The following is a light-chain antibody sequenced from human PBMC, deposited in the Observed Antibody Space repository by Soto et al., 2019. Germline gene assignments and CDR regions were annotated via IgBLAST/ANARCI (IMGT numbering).Light chain of an antibody. CDR1: ISDVGSYNL. Sequence: QSALTQPASVSGSPGQSIPISCTGNISDVGSYNLVSWYQQHPGKAPKLMIYEGSKRPSGVSNRFSGSKSGNTASLTISGLQAEDEADYYCCSYAGSVVFGGGTKLTVL. CDR2: EGS. CDR3: CSYAGSVV. V-gene: IGLV2-23*01. J-gene: IGLJ2*01.